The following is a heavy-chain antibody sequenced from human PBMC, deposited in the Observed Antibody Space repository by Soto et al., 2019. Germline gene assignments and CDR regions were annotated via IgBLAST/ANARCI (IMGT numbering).Heavy chain of an antibody. CDR3: ARETVDCSSTSCYRGDAFDI. CDR2: IYYSGST. V-gene: IGHV4-31*03. CDR1: GGSISSGGYY. Sequence: QVQLQESGPGLVKPSQTLSLTCTVSGGSISSGGYYWSWIRQHPGKGLEWIGYIYYSGSTYYNPSLKSRVTISVDTSKNQFSLKLSSGTAADTAVYYGARETVDCSSTSCYRGDAFDIWGQGTMVTVSS. D-gene: IGHD2-2*01. J-gene: IGHJ3*02.